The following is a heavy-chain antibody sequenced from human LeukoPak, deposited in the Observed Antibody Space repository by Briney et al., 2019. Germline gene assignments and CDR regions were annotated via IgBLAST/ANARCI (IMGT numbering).Heavy chain of an antibody. J-gene: IGHJ4*02. V-gene: IGHV1-2*02. CDR1: GYTFTGYY. D-gene: IGHD3-22*01. CDR3: ARRGYYDSSGQLDY. Sequence: RASVKVSCKASGYTFTGYYMHWVRQAPGQGLEWMGWINPNSGGTNYAQKFQGRVTMTRDTSISTAYMELSRLRSDDTAVYYCARRGYYDSSGQLDYWGQRTLVTVSS. CDR2: INPNSGGT.